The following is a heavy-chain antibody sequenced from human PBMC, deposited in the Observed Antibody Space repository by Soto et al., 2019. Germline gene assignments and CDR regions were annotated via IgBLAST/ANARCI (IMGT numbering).Heavy chain of an antibody. D-gene: IGHD1-7*01. CDR1: GFTFSSHW. CDR2: INGDGSST. J-gene: IGHJ5*01. CDR3: AGSPGLSRISGTTLGA. Sequence: EVQLVESGGGLVQPGGSLRLSCAASGFTFSSHWMHWVRQAPGKGLVWVSRINGDGSSTSYADSVKGRFTISRDNAKNMLYLQVNSLRADDTAVYYCAGSPGLSRISGTTLGAWGQGNLVTVSS. V-gene: IGHV3-74*01.